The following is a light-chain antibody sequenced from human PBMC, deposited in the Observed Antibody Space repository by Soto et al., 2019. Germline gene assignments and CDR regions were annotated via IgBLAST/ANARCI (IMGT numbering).Light chain of an antibody. J-gene: IGKJ4*01. CDR3: QQRGSWPPLT. V-gene: IGKV3-11*01. CDR1: QSVANY. CDR2: DSS. Sequence: EVVLTQSPATLSLSPGERATLSCRASQSVANYIAWYQKRPGQSPRLLIYDSSNRATGIPARFTGSRSGTDFTLTISSLEPEDFAVYYCQQRGSWPPLTFGGGTKVEIK.